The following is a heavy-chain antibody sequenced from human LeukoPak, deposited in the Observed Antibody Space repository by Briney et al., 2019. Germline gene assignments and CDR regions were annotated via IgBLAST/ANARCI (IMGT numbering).Heavy chain of an antibody. CDR3: ARPSVRGVILRHYFDY. Sequence: SQTLSLTCTVSGDSDSSDDYYYTWTRQPPGKGLEWIGYIHHGGSTYYTPSLKSRVTISVDTSKNQFSLKLSSVTAADTAVYYCARPSVRGVILRHYFDYWGQGTLVTVSS. V-gene: IGHV4-30-2*01. CDR2: IHHGGST. J-gene: IGHJ4*02. CDR1: GDSDSSDDYY. D-gene: IGHD3-10*01.